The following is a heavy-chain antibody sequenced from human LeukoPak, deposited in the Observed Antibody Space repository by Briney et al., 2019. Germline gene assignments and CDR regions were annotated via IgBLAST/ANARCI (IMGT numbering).Heavy chain of an antibody. Sequence: SETLSLTCTVSGGSISRYYWSWLRQPPGKGLEWIGYIYYSGSTNYNPSLKSRVTTSVDTSKNQFSLKLSSVTAADTAVYYCGRGGWSVDYWGQGTLVTVSS. V-gene: IGHV4-59*01. D-gene: IGHD6-19*01. CDR3: GRGGWSVDY. J-gene: IGHJ4*02. CDR1: GGSISRYY. CDR2: IYYSGST.